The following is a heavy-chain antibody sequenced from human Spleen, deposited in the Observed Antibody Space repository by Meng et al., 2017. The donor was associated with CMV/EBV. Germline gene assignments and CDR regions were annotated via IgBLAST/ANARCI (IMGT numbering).Heavy chain of an antibody. Sequence: VSSNSAAWHWIRQSPSRGLEWLGKTYYRSQWYNDYAVSVKSRITINPDTSKNQFSLHLNSVTTEDTAVYYCARVSGGYNYGTFDYWGQGTPVTVSS. D-gene: IGHD5-18*01. V-gene: IGHV6-1*01. CDR1: VSSNSAA. J-gene: IGHJ4*02. CDR3: ARVSGGYNYGTFDY. CDR2: TYYRSQWYN.